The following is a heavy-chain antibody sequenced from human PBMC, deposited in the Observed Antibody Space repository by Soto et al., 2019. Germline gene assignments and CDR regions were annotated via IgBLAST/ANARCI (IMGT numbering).Heavy chain of an antibody. V-gene: IGHV3-74*01. J-gene: IGHJ4*02. CDR3: ARDEGYCYGVDY. Sequence: EVQLVESGGSLVQPGGSLRLSCAASGFTFSSHWMHWVRQAPGKGLVWVSRINSDGSSTTYADSVKGRFTFSRDNAKNTLYLQMNSLRAEDTAIDYCARDEGYCYGVDYWGQGTLVTVSS. CDR2: INSDGSST. CDR1: GFTFSSHW. D-gene: IGHD5-18*01.